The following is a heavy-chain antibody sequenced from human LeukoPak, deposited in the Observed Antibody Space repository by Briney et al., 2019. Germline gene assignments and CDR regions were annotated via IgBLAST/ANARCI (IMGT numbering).Heavy chain of an antibody. V-gene: IGHV1-46*01. CDR1: GYTFTNYY. CDR2: INPSGGST. CDR3: AREGEIGYDLSDY. D-gene: IGHD5-12*01. J-gene: IGHJ4*02. Sequence: ASVKLSCKASGYTFTNYYMNWVRQAPGQGLEWMGIINPSGGSTSYAQKFQGRVTVTRDTSTSTVYMELSSLRSEDTAMYYCAREGEIGYDLSDYWGQATMVTDSS.